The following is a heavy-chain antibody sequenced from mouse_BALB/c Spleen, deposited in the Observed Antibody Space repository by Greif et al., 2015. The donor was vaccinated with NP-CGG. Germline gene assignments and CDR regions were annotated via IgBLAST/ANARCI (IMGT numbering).Heavy chain of an antibody. V-gene: IGHV1-54*01. D-gene: IGHD2-4*01. CDR1: GYAFTNYL. CDR3: ARGITRGWYYFDY. J-gene: IGHJ2*01. Sequence: QVQLQQSGAELVRPGTSVKVSCKASGYAFTNYLIEWVKQRPGQGLEWIGVINPGSGGTNYNEKFKGKATLTADKSSSTAYMQLSSLTSDDSAVYFCARGITRGWYYFDYWGQGTTLTVSS. CDR2: INPGSGGT.